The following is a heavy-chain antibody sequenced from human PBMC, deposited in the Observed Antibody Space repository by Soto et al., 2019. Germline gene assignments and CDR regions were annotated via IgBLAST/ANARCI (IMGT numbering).Heavy chain of an antibody. CDR1: GFTFTSSA. V-gene: IGHV1-58*01. Sequence: SVKVSCKASGFTFTSSAVQWVRQARGQRLEWIGWIVVGSGNTNYAQKFQERVTITRDMSTSTAYMELSSLRSEDTAVYYCATDPRNRYGYDAFYIWGQGTMVTVSS. J-gene: IGHJ3*02. CDR2: IVVGSGNT. D-gene: IGHD5-18*01. CDR3: ATDPRNRYGYDAFYI.